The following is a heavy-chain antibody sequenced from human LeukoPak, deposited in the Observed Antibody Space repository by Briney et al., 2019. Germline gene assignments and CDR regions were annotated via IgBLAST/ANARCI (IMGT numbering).Heavy chain of an antibody. CDR2: ISAYNGNT. CDR1: GYRFITYG. J-gene: IGHJ3*01. Sequence: ASMKVSCKASGYRFITYGLSWVRQAPGQGLEWRGCISAYNGNTNFAPKLQGRVTMTADTSTSTAYMELRSLRSDDTAVYYCARDVFEGFGERVIDAFDLWGQGTMVTVSS. CDR3: ARDVFEGFGERVIDAFDL. D-gene: IGHD3-10*01. V-gene: IGHV1-18*01.